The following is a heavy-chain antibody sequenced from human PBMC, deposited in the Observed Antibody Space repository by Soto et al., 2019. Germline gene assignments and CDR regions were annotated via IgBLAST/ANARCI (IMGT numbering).Heavy chain of an antibody. CDR2: IKQDGSEK. J-gene: IGHJ3*02. CDR3: ARGTPGDAFDI. CDR1: GFTFSSYW. Sequence: SGGSLRLSCAAPGFTFSSYWMSWVRQAPGKGLEWVANIKQDGSEKYYVDSVKGRFTISRDNAKNSLYLQMNSLRAEDTAVYYCARGTPGDAFDIWGQGTMVTVSS. V-gene: IGHV3-7*03.